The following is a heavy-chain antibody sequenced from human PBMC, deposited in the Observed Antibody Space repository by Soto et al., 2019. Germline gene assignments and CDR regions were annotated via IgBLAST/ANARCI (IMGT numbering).Heavy chain of an antibody. Sequence: QVPLVQSGPEVKKPGASVKVSCKTSDYTPTNYDIGWVRQAPGQGLEYMGWISAYNGNTNYARKLQDRVNLTTDTSTRTAYMELRSLQSDDTAIYYCARGLYRRGTYYAFDSWGQGTLVTVSS. CDR1: DYTPTNYD. J-gene: IGHJ4*02. CDR3: ARGLYRRGTYYAFDS. D-gene: IGHD1-26*01. V-gene: IGHV1-18*01. CDR2: ISAYNGNT.